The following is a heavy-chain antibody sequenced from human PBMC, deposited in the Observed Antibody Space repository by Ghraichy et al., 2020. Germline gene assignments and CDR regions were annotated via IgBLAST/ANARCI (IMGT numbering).Heavy chain of an antibody. CDR1: GFTFSSYA. CDR2: ISGSGGST. Sequence: GGSLRLSCAASGFTFSSYAMSWVRQAPGKGLEWVSAISGSGGSTYYADSVKGRFTISRDNSKNTLYLQMISLRAEDTAVYYCAKANFWSGYYRGDYSYALDVWGQGTTVTVSS. D-gene: IGHD3-3*01. CDR3: AKANFWSGYYRGDYSYALDV. J-gene: IGHJ6*02. V-gene: IGHV3-23*01.